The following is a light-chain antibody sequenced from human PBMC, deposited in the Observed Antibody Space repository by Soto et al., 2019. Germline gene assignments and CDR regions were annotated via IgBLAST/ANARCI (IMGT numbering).Light chain of an antibody. V-gene: IGKV3-20*01. CDR2: AAS. CDR3: QQFDDSQWT. Sequence: LVLTQSPGTLSLSPGERATLSCWASQSVHSRYLSWYQQKVGQAPRLLIFAASRRATGIPDRFSGSGSGTDSTLTISRLEPEDFAVYYCQQFDDSQWTFGQGTKVDIK. CDR1: QSVHSRY. J-gene: IGKJ1*01.